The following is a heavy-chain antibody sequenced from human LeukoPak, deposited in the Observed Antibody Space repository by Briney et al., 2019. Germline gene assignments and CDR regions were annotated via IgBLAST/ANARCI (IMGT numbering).Heavy chain of an antibody. CDR1: GFTFSSYA. CDR2: ISSSSSYI. Sequence: GGSLRLSCAASGFTFSSYAMSWVRQAPGKGLEWVSSISSSSSYIYYTDSVKGRFTISRDNAKNSLYLQMNSLRAEDTAVYYCAELGITMIGGVWGKGTTVTISS. D-gene: IGHD3-10*02. V-gene: IGHV3-21*01. J-gene: IGHJ6*04. CDR3: AELGITMIGGV.